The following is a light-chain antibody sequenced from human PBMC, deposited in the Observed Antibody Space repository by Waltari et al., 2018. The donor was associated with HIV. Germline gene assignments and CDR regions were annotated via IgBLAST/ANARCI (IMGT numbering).Light chain of an antibody. Sequence: DIQMTKSPSSLCAARGDTVTITCQASQDISNCVNWYQQKPGKAPKLLIYDASTLQSGVPSRFSGRGSGTDFTITSLQPEDFAIYYCQQYDRLPITFGQGTRLEIK. CDR2: DAS. V-gene: IGKV1-33*01. J-gene: IGKJ5*01. CDR1: QDISNC. CDR3: QQYDRLPIT.